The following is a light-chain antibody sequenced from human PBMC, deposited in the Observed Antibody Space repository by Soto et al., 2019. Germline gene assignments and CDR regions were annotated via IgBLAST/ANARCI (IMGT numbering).Light chain of an antibody. CDR1: SSDVGGYNY. Sequence: QSVLTQPASVSGSPGQSITISCTGTSSDVGGYNYVSWYQQYPGKAPKVMIFDVSNRPSGVSDRFSGSKSGNTAFLTISGRQAEDEADYYCSSYTSSSTRLFGGGTQLTVL. CDR2: DVS. V-gene: IGLV2-14*01. J-gene: IGLJ3*02. CDR3: SSYTSSSTRL.